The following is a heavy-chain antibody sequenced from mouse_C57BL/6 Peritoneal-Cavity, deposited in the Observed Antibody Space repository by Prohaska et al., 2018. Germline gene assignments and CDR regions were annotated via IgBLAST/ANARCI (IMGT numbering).Heavy chain of an antibody. CDR2: INPNNGGT. V-gene: IGHV1-26*01. CDR1: GYTFTDYY. D-gene: IGHD1-1*01. Sequence: SVKISCKASGYTFTDYYMNWVKQSHGKSLEWIGDINPNNGGTSDNQKFKGKATLTVDKSASTAYMELRSLTSEDSAVYYCAPYYYGSSYWGQGTTLTVSS. J-gene: IGHJ2*01. CDR3: APYYYGSSY.